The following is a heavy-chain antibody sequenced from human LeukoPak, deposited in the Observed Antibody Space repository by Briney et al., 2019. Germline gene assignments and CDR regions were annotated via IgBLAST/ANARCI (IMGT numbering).Heavy chain of an antibody. CDR1: GFTFSSYE. CDR2: ISSNGSTI. D-gene: IGHD5-24*01. J-gene: IGHJ4*02. CDR3: ARARWLQFIDPAFDY. V-gene: IGHV3-48*03. Sequence: GGSLRLSCAASGFTFSSYEMNWVRQAPGKGLEWVSYISSNGSTIYYADSVKGRFTISRDNAKNSLYLQMNSLRSEDTAVYYCARARWLQFIDPAFDYWGQGTLVTVSS.